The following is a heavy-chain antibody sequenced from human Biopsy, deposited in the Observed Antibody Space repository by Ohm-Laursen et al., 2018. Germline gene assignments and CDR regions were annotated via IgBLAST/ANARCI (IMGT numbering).Heavy chain of an antibody. CDR1: GGSISSDY. CDR2: IYYGGTT. CDR3: ARVAGGYAYYYGMDV. V-gene: IGHV4-39*02. J-gene: IGHJ6*02. Sequence: TLSLTCTVSGGSISSDYWSWIRQPPGKGLEWIASIYYGGTTHYNASLQGRVTISVDQPKNQFSLRLTSVTAADTAVYYCARVAGGYAYYYGMDVWGQGTTVTVSS. D-gene: IGHD5-12*01.